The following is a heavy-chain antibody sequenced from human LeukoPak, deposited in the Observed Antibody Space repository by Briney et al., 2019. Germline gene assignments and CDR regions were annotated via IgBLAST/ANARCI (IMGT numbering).Heavy chain of an antibody. CDR3: VSTRTTVTTYDAFDI. Sequence: PSETLSLTCSVSGGSISSGTNYWSWIRQPAGKGLEWIGRVYSNGRTNYNPSLKSRGTISVDTSKNQFSLELSSVTAADTAVYYCVSTRTTVTTYDAFDIWGQGTMVTVSS. CDR2: VYSNGRT. CDR1: GGSISSGTNY. V-gene: IGHV4-61*02. J-gene: IGHJ3*02. D-gene: IGHD4-17*01.